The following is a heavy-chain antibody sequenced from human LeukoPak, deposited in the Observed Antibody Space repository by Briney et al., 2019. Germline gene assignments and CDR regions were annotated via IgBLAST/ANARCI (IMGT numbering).Heavy chain of an antibody. V-gene: IGHV4-59*08. CDR1: GDSISPYY. CDR2: ISYSGST. D-gene: IGHD5-24*01. J-gene: IGHJ3*02. Sequence: PSETLSPTCTVSGDSISPYYWNWIRQPPGKGLEWIGDISYSGSTKYIPSLKSRVSISVDTSKNQFFLKLTSVTAADTAMYYCARHGDGYDDTLDIWGQGTMVTVSS. CDR3: ARHGDGYDDTLDI.